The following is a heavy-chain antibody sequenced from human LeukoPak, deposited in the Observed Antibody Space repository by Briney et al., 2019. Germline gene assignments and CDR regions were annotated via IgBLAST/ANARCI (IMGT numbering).Heavy chain of an antibody. J-gene: IGHJ5*02. Sequence: SETLSLTCTVSGGSISGYYWTWIRQPPGKGLEWIGYIYYSGSTNYNPSLKSRVIILVDTSKNQFSLKLSSVTAADTAVYYCARGTIFGVATNWFDPWGQGTLVTVPS. D-gene: IGHD3-3*01. CDR2: IYYSGST. CDR3: ARGTIFGVATNWFDP. CDR1: GGSISGYY. V-gene: IGHV4-59*01.